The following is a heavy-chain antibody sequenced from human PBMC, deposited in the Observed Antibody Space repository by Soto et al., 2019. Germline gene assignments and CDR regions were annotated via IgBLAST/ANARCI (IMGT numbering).Heavy chain of an antibody. D-gene: IGHD2-2*01. CDR3: ARGAVDQPNWFDP. CDR1: GGTFSSYA. Sequence: QVQLVQSGAEVKKPGSSVKVSCKASGGTFSSYAISWVRQAPGQGLEWMGGIIPIFGTGNYAQKFQGRVTITAEKSTSTGYMELSSLRSEDPAVYYCARGAVDQPNWFDPWGQGTLVTVCS. V-gene: IGHV1-69*06. CDR2: IIPIFGTG. J-gene: IGHJ5*02.